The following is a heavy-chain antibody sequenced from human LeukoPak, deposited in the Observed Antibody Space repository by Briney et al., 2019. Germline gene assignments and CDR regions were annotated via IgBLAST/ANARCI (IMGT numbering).Heavy chain of an antibody. CDR2: ISSSSSYI. CDR1: GFTFSSYS. J-gene: IGHJ4*02. CDR3: AGIAAAALLRY. Sequence: GGSLRLSCAASGFTFSSYSMNWVRQAPGKGLEWVSSISSSSSYIYYADSVKGRLTISRDNAKNSLYLQMNSLRAEDTAVYYCAGIAAAALLRYWGQGTLVTVSS. D-gene: IGHD6-13*01. V-gene: IGHV3-21*01.